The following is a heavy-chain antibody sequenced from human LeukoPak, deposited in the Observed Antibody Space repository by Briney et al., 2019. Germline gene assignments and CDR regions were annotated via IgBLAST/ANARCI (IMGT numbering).Heavy chain of an antibody. Sequence: GGSLRLSCAASGFTFSSYGMHWVRQAPGKGLEWVAVIWYDGSNKYYADSVKGRFTISRDNSKNTLYLQMNSLRAEDTAVYYRARERLAYCGGDCSELDYWGQGTLVTVSS. V-gene: IGHV3-33*01. CDR3: ARERLAYCGGDCSELDY. J-gene: IGHJ4*02. CDR1: GFTFSSYG. D-gene: IGHD2-21*02. CDR2: IWYDGSNK.